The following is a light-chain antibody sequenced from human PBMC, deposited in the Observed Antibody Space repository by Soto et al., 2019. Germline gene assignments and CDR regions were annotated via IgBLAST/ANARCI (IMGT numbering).Light chain of an antibody. J-gene: IGKJ4*01. CDR1: QTVSSSN. CDR3: QQYGSSPLT. V-gene: IGKV3-20*01. CDR2: GSS. Sequence: IVLTQSPGTLSLSPGERATLSCRASQTVSSSNLAWYQLKPGQAPRLLIYGSSSRATGIPDRFSGSGSGTDFTLTISRLEPEDFAVYYCQQYGSSPLTFGGGTKVDIK.